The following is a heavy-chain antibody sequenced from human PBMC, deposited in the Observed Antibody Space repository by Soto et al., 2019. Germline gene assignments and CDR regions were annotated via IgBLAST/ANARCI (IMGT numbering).Heavy chain of an antibody. Sequence: GGPLRVPRGAVELNCGGHGSHWISKTPGKGLEWVSSISSSSSYIYYADSVKGRFTISRDNAKNSLYLQMNSLRAEDTAVYYCARDYYDSSGYHAPFDYWGQGTLVTVSS. CDR3: ARDYYDSSGYHAPFDY. CDR2: ISSSSSYI. J-gene: IGHJ4*02. CDR1: ELNCGGHG. D-gene: IGHD3-22*01. V-gene: IGHV3-21*01.